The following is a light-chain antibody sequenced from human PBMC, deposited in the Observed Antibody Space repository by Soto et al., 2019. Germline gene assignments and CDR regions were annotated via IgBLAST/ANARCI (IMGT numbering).Light chain of an antibody. Sequence: QSVLTQPRSVSGSPGQSVTISCTGTSSDVGGYNYVSWYQQHPGKAPKLMSYDVSKRPSGVPDRFSGSKSGNTASLTISGLQAEDEVDYYCCSYAGSYTFVFGTGTKVNV. CDR1: SSDVGGYNY. CDR2: DVS. J-gene: IGLJ1*01. CDR3: CSYAGSYTFV. V-gene: IGLV2-11*01.